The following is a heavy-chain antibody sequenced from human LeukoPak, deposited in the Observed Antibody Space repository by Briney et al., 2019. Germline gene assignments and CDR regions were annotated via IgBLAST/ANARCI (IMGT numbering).Heavy chain of an antibody. CDR2: ISSSSSTI. CDR3: ARENLRHSDHDFDY. CDR1: GFTFSSYS. V-gene: IGHV3-48*01. Sequence: PGGSLRLSCAASGFTFSSYSMNWVRQAPGKGLEWVSYISSSSSTIYYADSVKGRFTISRDNAKNSLYLQMNSLRAEDTAVYYCARENLRHSDHDFDYWGQGTLVTVSS. J-gene: IGHJ4*02. D-gene: IGHD1-14*01.